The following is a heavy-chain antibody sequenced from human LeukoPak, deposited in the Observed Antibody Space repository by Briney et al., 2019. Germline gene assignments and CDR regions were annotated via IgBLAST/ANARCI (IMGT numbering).Heavy chain of an antibody. CDR2: IYYSGST. CDR1: GGSISSSSYY. Sequence: SETLSLTCTVSGGSISSSSYYWGWIRQPPGKGLEWFVSIYYSGSTYYNPSLRRRITISVDTSKNQFSLMLSSVTAADTAVYYCARHVVDAVVVTAYWFDPWGQGTLVTVSS. D-gene: IGHD2-21*02. V-gene: IGHV4-39*01. CDR3: ARHVVDAVVVTAYWFDP. J-gene: IGHJ5*02.